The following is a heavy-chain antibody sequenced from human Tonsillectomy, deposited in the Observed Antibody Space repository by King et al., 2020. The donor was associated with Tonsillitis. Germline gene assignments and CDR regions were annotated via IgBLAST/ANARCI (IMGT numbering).Heavy chain of an antibody. CDR3: VRDACGGDCYFFDY. J-gene: IGHJ4*02. CDR1: GFTFSTYG. CDR2: VWYDGSHK. V-gene: IGHV3-33*01. Sequence: VQLVESGGGVVQPGRSLRLSCAASGFTFSTYGMHWVRQAPVKGLEWVAVVWYDGSHKDYSDSVKGRFTISRDNSKNMLYLQLSSLRAEDTAVYYCVRDACGGDCYFFDYWGQGTLVTVSS. D-gene: IGHD2-21*01.